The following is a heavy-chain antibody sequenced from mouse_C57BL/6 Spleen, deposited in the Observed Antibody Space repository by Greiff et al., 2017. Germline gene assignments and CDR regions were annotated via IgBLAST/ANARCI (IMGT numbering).Heavy chain of an antibody. Sequence: EVKLMESGGSLVKPGGSLKLSCAASGFTFSDYGMHWVRQAPEKGLEWVAYISRGSSTIYYADPVKGRFTISRDNAKNTRFLQMTSLRSEDTAMYYCAILYYYGSSWGQGTTLTVSS. CDR3: AILYYYGSS. CDR1: GFTFSDYG. D-gene: IGHD1-1*01. V-gene: IGHV5-17*01. CDR2: ISRGSSTI. J-gene: IGHJ2*01.